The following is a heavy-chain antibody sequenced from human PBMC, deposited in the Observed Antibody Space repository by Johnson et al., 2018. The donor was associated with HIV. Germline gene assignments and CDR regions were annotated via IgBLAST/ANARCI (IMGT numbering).Heavy chain of an antibody. J-gene: IGHJ3*02. CDR2: IRYDGSNE. CDR1: GFSFSNYA. V-gene: IGHV3-30*02. Sequence: QVQLVESGGDLVQPGGSLRLSCAASGFSFSNYAMHWVRQAPGKGLEWVAFIRYDGSNEYYADSVQGRFTISRDNSKNTLYLQMNRLSTEDTAVYYCGHGSSWLDAFDIWGQGTMVTVSS. CDR3: GHGSSWLDAFDI. D-gene: IGHD6-13*01.